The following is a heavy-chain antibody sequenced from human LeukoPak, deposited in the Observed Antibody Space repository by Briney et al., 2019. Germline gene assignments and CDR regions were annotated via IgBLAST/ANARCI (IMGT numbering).Heavy chain of an antibody. J-gene: IGHJ3*02. CDR3: ARNILFAFDI. CDR1: GLTVSSSY. Sequence: GGSLRLSCAASGLTVSSSYMSWVRQAPGKGLEWVSIIYNDGSTYYADSMKGRFTISRDNTKNTLYLQVNSLRAEDTAMYYCARNILFAFDIWGQGTMVTVSS. CDR2: IYNDGST. V-gene: IGHV3-53*01. D-gene: IGHD2/OR15-2a*01.